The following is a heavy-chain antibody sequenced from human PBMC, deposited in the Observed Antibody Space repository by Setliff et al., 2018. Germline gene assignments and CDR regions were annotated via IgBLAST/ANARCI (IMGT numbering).Heavy chain of an antibody. CDR2: IWDDGGNK. J-gene: IGHJ4*02. V-gene: IGHV3-30*02. D-gene: IGHD2-15*01. CDR1: GSTFSSYR. CDR3: ARTCSGSGCYVGLDS. Sequence: AGSLRPSCAASGSTFSSYRTHWARQAPGKGLEWVAFIWDDGGNKNHADSMKGRFTISRDNSKNTLYLQMNSLGPEDTAVYYCARTCSGSGCYVGLDSWGQGTPVTVSS.